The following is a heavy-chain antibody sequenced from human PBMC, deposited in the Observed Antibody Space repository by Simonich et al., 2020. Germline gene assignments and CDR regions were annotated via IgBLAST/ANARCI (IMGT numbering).Heavy chain of an antibody. Sequence: QVQLVESGGGVVQPGRSLRLSCAASGFTFSSYGMPWGRQAPGKGREWVAVIWYDGSNKYYADSVKGRFTIARDNSKNTLYLQMNSLRAEDTAVYYCARDRNSGGYFDYWGQGTLVTVSS. CDR3: ARDRNSGGYFDY. CDR1: GFTFSSYG. J-gene: IGHJ4*02. V-gene: IGHV3-33*01. D-gene: IGHD1-26*01. CDR2: IWYDGSNK.